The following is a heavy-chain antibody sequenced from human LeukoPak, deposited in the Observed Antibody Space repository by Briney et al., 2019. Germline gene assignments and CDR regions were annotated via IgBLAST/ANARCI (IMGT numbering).Heavy chain of an antibody. Sequence: GGSLRLSCAASGFTFSSYGMHWVRQAPGKGLEWVAFIRYDGSNKYYADSVKGRFTISRDNSKNTLYLQINSLRAEDTAVYYCARYYYGSGSYYTSFGYYYYMDVWGKGTTVTISS. CDR3: ARYYYGSGSYYTSFGYYYYMDV. J-gene: IGHJ6*03. CDR2: IRYDGSNK. D-gene: IGHD3-10*01. CDR1: GFTFSSYG. V-gene: IGHV3-30*02.